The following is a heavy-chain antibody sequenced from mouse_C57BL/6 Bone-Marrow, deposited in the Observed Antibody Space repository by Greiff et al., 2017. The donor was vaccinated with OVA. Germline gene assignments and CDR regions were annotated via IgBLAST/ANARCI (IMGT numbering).Heavy chain of an antibody. Sequence: VQLQQSGTVLARPGASVKMSCKTSGYTFTSYWMHWVKQRPGQGLEWIGAIYPGNSDTSYNQKFKGKAKLTAVTSASTAYMELSSLTNEDSAVYYCTRAENYYDYDALAYWGQGTLVTVSA. J-gene: IGHJ3*01. D-gene: IGHD2-4*01. CDR1: GYTFTSYW. V-gene: IGHV1-5*01. CDR2: IYPGNSDT. CDR3: TRAENYYDYDALAY.